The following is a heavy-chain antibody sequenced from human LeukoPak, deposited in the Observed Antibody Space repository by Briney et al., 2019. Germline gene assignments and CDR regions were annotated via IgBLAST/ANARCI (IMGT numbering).Heavy chain of an antibody. CDR2: IYDSGST. Sequence: SETLSLTRTVPGVSLTSYYWSWSRPPPAEGLGWGGYIYDSGSTNYNPSLKSRVTISVDTSKNQFYLKLSPVTAADTAVYYCARLNVDTAMVHYWYFDLWGRGILVSVCS. V-gene: IGHV4-59*01. D-gene: IGHD5-18*01. CDR1: GVSLTSYY. CDR3: ARLNVDTAMVHYWYFDL. J-gene: IGHJ2*01.